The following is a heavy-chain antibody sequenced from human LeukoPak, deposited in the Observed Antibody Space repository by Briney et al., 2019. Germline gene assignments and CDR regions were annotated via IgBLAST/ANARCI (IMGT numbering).Heavy chain of an antibody. CDR1: GGSISSSNW. V-gene: IGHV4-4*02. CDR2: IYHSGST. Sequence: PSGTLSLTCAVSGGSISSSNWWSWVRQPPGKGLEWIGEIYHSGSTNYNPSLKSRVTISVDTSKNQFSLKLSSVTTADTAVYYCARHSSSGWQITDFDYWGQGTLVTVSS. J-gene: IGHJ4*02. CDR3: ARHSSSGWQITDFDY. D-gene: IGHD6-19*01.